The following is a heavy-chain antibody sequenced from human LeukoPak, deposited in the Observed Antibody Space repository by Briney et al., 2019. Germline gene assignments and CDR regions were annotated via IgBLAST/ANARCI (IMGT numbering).Heavy chain of an antibody. D-gene: IGHD3-22*01. V-gene: IGHV1-2*02. CDR2: INPNSGGT. J-gene: IGHJ4*02. CDR3: ARGHYYDSSGYSNFDY. CDR1: GYTFTGYY. Sequence: ASVKVSCKASGYTFTGYYMHWVRQAPGQGLEWMGWINPNSGGTNYAQKFQGRVTMTRDTSISTAYMELSRLRSDDTAVYYCARGHYYDSSGYSNFDYWGQGTLVTVSS.